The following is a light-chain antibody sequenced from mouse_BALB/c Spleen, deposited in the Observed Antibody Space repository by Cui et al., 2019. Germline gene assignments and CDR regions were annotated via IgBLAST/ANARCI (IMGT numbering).Light chain of an antibody. V-gene: IGKV6-14*01. J-gene: IGKJ5*01. CDR3: LQHWNYPLT. CDR1: QNVRTA. Sequence: DIVMTQSQKFMSTSVGDRVSINCKASQNVRTAVAWYQQKPGQSPKALIYLASNRHTGVPDRFTGSGSGTDFTLTISNVQSEDLADYFCLQHWNYPLTFGAGTKLELK. CDR2: LAS.